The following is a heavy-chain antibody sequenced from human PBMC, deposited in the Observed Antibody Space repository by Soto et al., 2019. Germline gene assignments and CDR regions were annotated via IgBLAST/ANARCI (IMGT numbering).Heavy chain of an antibody. Sequence: GSLRVSCEHSGFNFRVNGVSWVGHAPGKGLEWVSTLRGADGGKYYADSVKVRFTISRDNSKDTLYVQMNNLRAEDTALYYCAKGGVIATFGGVIVPYYFASWGQGTAVTVSS. J-gene: IGHJ4*02. CDR2: LRGADGGK. D-gene: IGHD3-16*02. CDR3: AKGGVIATFGGVIVPYYFAS. V-gene: IGHV3-23*01. CDR1: GFNFRVNG.